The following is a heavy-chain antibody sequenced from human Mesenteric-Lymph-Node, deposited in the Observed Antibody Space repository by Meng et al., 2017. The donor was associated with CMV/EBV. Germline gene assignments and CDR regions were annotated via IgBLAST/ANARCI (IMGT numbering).Heavy chain of an antibody. D-gene: IGHD2-2*01. CDR3: ATNVLPAAFRGMDV. CDR2: MYHSGST. J-gene: IGHJ6*02. Sequence: GSLRLSCAVSGYSISTDYFWGWIRQPPGKGLEWIGSMYHSGSTYYNPSLKSRVTISVDTSTNQFSLRLNSVTAADTAVYYCATNVLPAAFRGMDVWGQGTTVTVSS. CDR1: GYSISTDYF. V-gene: IGHV4-38-2*01.